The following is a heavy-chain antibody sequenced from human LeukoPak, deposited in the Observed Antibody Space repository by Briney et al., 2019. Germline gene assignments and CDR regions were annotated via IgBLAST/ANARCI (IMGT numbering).Heavy chain of an antibody. V-gene: IGHV4-30-2*01. D-gene: IGHD2-21*02. CDR2: IYHSGST. CDR3: ARVGSPFVTALDY. J-gene: IGHJ4*02. Sequence: SETLSLTCAVYGGSFSSGGYYWSWIRQPPGKGLEWIGYIYHSGSTYYNPSLKSRVTISVDRSKNQFSLKLSSVTAADTAVYYCARVGSPFVTALDYWGQGTLVTVSS. CDR1: GGSFSSGGYY.